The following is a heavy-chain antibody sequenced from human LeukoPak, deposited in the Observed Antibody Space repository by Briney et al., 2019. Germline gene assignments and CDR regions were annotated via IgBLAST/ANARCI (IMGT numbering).Heavy chain of an antibody. CDR2: IYSGGST. D-gene: IGHD3-22*01. CDR1: GFTVSSNY. J-gene: IGHJ4*02. Sequence: PGGSLRLSCAASGFTVSSNYMSWVRQAPGKGLEWVSVIYSGGSTYYADSVKGRFTISRDNSKNTLYLQMNSLRAEDTAVYNCAKDPHYDSSGYNYQGYFDYWGQGTLVTVSS. CDR3: AKDPHYDSSGYNYQGYFDY. V-gene: IGHV3-66*01.